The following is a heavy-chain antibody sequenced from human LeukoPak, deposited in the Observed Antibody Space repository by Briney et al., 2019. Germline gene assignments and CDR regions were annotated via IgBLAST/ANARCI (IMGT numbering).Heavy chain of an antibody. V-gene: IGHV3-21*01. D-gene: IGHD3-22*01. CDR3: AGVGYDSSGRFDY. Sequence: GGSLRLSCAASGFTFSSYSMNWVRQAPGKGLEWVSSISSSSSYIYYADSVKGRFTIPRDNAKNSLYLQMNSLRAEDTAVYFCAGVGYDSSGRFDYWGQGTLVTVSS. CDR2: ISSSSSYI. J-gene: IGHJ4*02. CDR1: GFTFSSYS.